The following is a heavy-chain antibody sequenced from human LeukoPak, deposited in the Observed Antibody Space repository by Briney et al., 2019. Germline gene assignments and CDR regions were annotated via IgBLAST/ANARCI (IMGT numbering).Heavy chain of an antibody. D-gene: IGHD3-22*01. CDR3: ARGVTGYYYDSSGSAPHENWFDP. V-gene: IGHV4-34*01. Sequence: PSETLSLTCAVYGGSFSGYYWSWIRQPPGKGLEWIGEINHSGSTNYNPSLKSRVTISVDTSKNQFSLKLSSVTAADTAVYYCARGVTGYYYDSSGSAPHENWFDPWGQGTLVTVSS. CDR2: INHSGST. J-gene: IGHJ5*02. CDR1: GGSFSGYY.